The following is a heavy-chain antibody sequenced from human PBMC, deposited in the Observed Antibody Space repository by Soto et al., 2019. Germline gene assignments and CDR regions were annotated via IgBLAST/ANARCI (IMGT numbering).Heavy chain of an antibody. CDR1: GFTFRTYA. Sequence: RRLSCTASGFTFRTYAMTWFRQAPGKGLEWVSAISGSAGTFYATSVKGRFTISRDNSRSTVYLQMHSLRAEDSAIYYCAKEKDYDFNWGSDRFTSHYWGRGTLVTVSS. CDR3: AKEKDYDFNWGSDRFTSHY. J-gene: IGHJ4*02. D-gene: IGHD3-16*02. V-gene: IGHV3-23*01. CDR2: ISGSAGT.